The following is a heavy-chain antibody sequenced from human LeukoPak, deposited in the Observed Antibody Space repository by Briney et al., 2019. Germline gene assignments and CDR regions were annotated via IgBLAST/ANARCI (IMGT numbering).Heavy chain of an antibody. CDR3: ARSQIPLGTWYFDL. CDR2: IIPILLIA. CDR1: GGTFSSYA. Sequence: SVNVSCKASGGTFSSYAISGVRQTPGQGLECMGSIIPILLIANYAQKFQGRVTINADKSKSTAYMELRSLRSEDTAVYYCARSQIPLGTWYFDLRGRGTLVTVSS. D-gene: IGHD2-2*02. V-gene: IGHV1-69*04. J-gene: IGHJ2*01.